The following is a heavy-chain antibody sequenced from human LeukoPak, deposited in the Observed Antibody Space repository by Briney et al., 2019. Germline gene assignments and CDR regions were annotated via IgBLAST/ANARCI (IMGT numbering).Heavy chain of an antibody. J-gene: IGHJ6*02. CDR3: AKNYDILTGLYYYGMDV. V-gene: IGHV3-43*01. CDR2: ISWDGGST. D-gene: IGHD3-9*01. CDR1: GFTFSSYW. Sequence: GGSLRLSCAVSGFTFSSYWMHWVRQAPGKGLEWVSLISWDGGSTYYADSVKGRFTISRDNSKNSLYLQMNSLRTEDTALYYCAKNYDILTGLYYYGMDVWGQGTTVTVSS.